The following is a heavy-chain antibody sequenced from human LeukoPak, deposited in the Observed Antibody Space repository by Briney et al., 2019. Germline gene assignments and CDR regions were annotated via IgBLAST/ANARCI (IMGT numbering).Heavy chain of an antibody. V-gene: IGHV3-23*01. Sequence: PGGSLRLSCAASGFTFNSCSMSWVRQAPGKGLEWVSAISGSGDNTYYADSVKGRFTISRDNSKNTLYLQMHNLRAEDTAVYYCATSPTFDPWGQGTLVTVSS. CDR3: ATSPTFDP. CDR2: ISGSGDNT. CDR1: GFTFNSCS. J-gene: IGHJ5*02.